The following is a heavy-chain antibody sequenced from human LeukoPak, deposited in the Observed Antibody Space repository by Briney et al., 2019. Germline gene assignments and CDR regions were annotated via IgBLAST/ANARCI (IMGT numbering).Heavy chain of an antibody. V-gene: IGHV3-66*01. CDR3: ARGIALDY. CDR2: IYSGGST. J-gene: IGHJ4*02. Sequence: GGSLRLSCTASGFTVSSNYMSWVRQAPGKGLEWVSVIYSGGSTYYADSVKGRFTISRDNSKNTLSLQMSSLRAEDTAVYYCARGIALDYWGQGTLVTVSS. D-gene: IGHD6-13*01. CDR1: GFTVSSNY.